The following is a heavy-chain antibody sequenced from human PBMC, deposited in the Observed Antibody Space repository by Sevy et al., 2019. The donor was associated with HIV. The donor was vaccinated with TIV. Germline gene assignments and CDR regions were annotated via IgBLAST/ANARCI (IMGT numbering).Heavy chain of an antibody. Sequence: GGSLRLSCAASGFTFSSYGMHWVRQAPGRGLEWVAVIWNDGINKYYADSVKGRFTISRDNSKNTLYLQMNSLRAEDTAVYYCARDNLPPVMVTMVRGALSYYFDYWGQGTLVTVSS. J-gene: IGHJ4*02. D-gene: IGHD3-10*01. CDR1: GFTFSSYG. CDR2: IWNDGINK. V-gene: IGHV3-33*01. CDR3: ARDNLPPVMVTMVRGALSYYFDY.